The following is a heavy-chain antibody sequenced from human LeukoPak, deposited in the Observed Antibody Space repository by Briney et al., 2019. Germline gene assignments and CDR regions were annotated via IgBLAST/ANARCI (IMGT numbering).Heavy chain of an antibody. Sequence: PSETLSLTCTVSGGSISSYYWSWIRQPPGKGLEWIGYIYYSGSTNYNPSLKSRVTISVDTSKNQFSLKLSSVTAADTAVYYCARVGGSSSYDYWGQGTLVTVSS. J-gene: IGHJ4*02. CDR3: ARVGGSSSYDY. CDR1: GGSISSYY. V-gene: IGHV4-59*01. D-gene: IGHD6-13*01. CDR2: IYYSGST.